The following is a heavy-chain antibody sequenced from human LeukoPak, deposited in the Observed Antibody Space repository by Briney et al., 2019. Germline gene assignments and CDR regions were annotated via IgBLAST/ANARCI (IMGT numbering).Heavy chain of an antibody. CDR2: IYTSGST. Sequence: SETLSLTCTVSGGSISSGSYYWSWIRQPAGKGLEWIGRIYTSGSTNYNPSLKSRVTISVDTSKNQFSLKLSSVTAADTAVYYCARGRRLLSRECYMDVWGKGTTVTVSS. CDR3: ARGRRLLSRECYMDV. J-gene: IGHJ6*03. D-gene: IGHD2-2*01. V-gene: IGHV4-61*02. CDR1: GGSISSGSYY.